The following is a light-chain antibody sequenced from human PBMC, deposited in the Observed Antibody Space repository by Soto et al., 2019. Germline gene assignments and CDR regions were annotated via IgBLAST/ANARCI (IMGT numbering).Light chain of an antibody. J-gene: IGKJ4*01. V-gene: IGKV3-11*01. Sequence: EIVLTQSPATLSLSPGERATLSCRASQSVSSYLAWYQQKPGQAPRLLIYDASNRATGIPARFSGSGSGTDFTPTISSLEPEDVAIYYCQQRSNWPPVTFGGGTKVEIK. CDR3: QQRSNWPPVT. CDR1: QSVSSY. CDR2: DAS.